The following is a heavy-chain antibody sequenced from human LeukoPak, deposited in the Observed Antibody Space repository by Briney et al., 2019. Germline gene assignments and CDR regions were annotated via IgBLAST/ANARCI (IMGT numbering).Heavy chain of an antibody. J-gene: IGHJ4*02. V-gene: IGHV3-7*01. D-gene: IGHD3-3*01. CDR1: GFTFSSHW. Sequence: PGGSLRLSCEASGFTFSSHWKRWARQAPGKGLEWVADISKDGSERNYVDSVKGRFGISRDNAKNSLYLQMNSLRADDTAVYYCARDAEWSIDYWGQGTLVTVSS. CDR2: ISKDGSER. CDR3: ARDAEWSIDY.